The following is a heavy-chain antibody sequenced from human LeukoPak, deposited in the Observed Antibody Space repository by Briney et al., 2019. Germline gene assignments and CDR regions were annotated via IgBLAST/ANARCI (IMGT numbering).Heavy chain of an antibody. Sequence: ASVTVSCKASGGTFSSYAISWVRQAPGQGLEWMGRIIPILGIANYAQKFQGRVTITADKSTSTAYMELSSLRSEDTAVYYCARVPLIEYSSSSGLFDYWGQGTLVTVSS. D-gene: IGHD6-6*01. CDR1: GGTFSSYA. J-gene: IGHJ4*02. CDR2: IIPILGIA. V-gene: IGHV1-69*04. CDR3: ARVPLIEYSSSSGLFDY.